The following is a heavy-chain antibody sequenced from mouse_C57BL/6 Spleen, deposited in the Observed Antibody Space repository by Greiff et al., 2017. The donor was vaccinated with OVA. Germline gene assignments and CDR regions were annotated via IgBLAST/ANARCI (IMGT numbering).Heavy chain of an antibody. J-gene: IGHJ4*01. CDR2: ISSGSSTI. V-gene: IGHV5-17*01. CDR3: ATYDGYYESAMDY. D-gene: IGHD2-3*01. CDR1: GFTFSDYG. Sequence: DVKLVESGGGLVKPGGSLKLSCAASGFTFSDYGMHWVRQAPEKGLEWVAYISSGSSTIYYADTVKGRFTISRDNAKNTLFLQMTSLRSEDTAMYYCATYDGYYESAMDYWGQGTSVTVSS.